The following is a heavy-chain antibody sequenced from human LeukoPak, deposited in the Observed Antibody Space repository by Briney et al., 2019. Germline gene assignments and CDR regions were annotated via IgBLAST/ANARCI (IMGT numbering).Heavy chain of an antibody. Sequence: ASVKVSCKASGYTFTSYGISWVRQAPGQGLEWMGWISAYNGNTNYAQKLQGRVTMTTDTSTSTAYMELRSLRSDDTAVYYCARVSVCYYDSSGYYIDAFDIWGQGTMVTVSS. V-gene: IGHV1-18*01. CDR1: GYTFTSYG. CDR2: ISAYNGNT. CDR3: ARVSVCYYDSSGYYIDAFDI. J-gene: IGHJ3*02. D-gene: IGHD3-22*01.